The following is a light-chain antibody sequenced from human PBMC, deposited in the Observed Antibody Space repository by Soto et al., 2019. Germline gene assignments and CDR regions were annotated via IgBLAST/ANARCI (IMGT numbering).Light chain of an antibody. CDR1: TSNIGRNT. Sequence: QSVLTQPPSASGTPGQRLTLSFSGSTSNIGRNTVNWYQQLPGTAPKLLIYSTNRRPSGVPDRFSGSKSGTSASLAISGLQSEDEADYYCATWDDSLDGHWVFGGGTKLTVL. CDR3: ATWDDSLDGHWV. CDR2: STN. V-gene: IGLV1-44*01. J-gene: IGLJ3*02.